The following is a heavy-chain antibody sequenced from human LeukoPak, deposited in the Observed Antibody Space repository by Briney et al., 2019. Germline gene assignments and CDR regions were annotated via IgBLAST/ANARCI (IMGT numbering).Heavy chain of an antibody. J-gene: IGHJ4*02. CDR2: IYSGGST. CDR3: ARDPGYSYGYYFDY. Sequence: TGGSLRLSCAASGFTFSSYAMSWVRQAPGKGLEWVSVIYSGGSTYYADSVKGRFTISRDNSKNTLYLQMNSLRAEDTAVYYCARDPGYSYGYYFDYWGQGTLVTVSS. V-gene: IGHV3-66*02. CDR1: GFTFSSYA. D-gene: IGHD5-18*01.